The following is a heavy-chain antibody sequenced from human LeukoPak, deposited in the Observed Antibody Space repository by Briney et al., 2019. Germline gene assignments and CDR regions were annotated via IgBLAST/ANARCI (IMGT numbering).Heavy chain of an antibody. CDR1: GGSISSSSYY. J-gene: IGHJ3*02. Sequence: SETLSLTCTVSGGSISSSSYYWGWIRQPPGKGLEWIGSIYYSGSTYYNPSLKSRVTISVDTSKNQFSLKLSSVTAADTAVYYCARHPTTRYYYDSSGYTVWHAFDTWGQGTMVTVSS. CDR3: ARHPTTRYYYDSSGYTVWHAFDT. D-gene: IGHD3-22*01. CDR2: IYYSGST. V-gene: IGHV4-39*01.